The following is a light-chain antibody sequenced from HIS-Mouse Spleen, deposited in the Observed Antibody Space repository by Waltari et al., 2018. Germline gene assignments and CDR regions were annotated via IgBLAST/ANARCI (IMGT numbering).Light chain of an antibody. J-gene: IGLJ2*01. CDR2: EDS. CDR1: ALPQKY. V-gene: IGLV3-10*01. Sequence: SYELTQPPSLSVSPEQTARITCSGDALPQKYAYLYKQKSGQAPVLVIYEDSKRPSGIPERFSGSSSGTMATLTISGAQVEDEADYYCYSTDSSGNHRVFGGGTKLTVL. CDR3: YSTDSSGNHRV.